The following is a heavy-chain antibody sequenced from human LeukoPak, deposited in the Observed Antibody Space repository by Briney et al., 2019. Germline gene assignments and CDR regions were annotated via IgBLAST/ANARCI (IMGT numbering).Heavy chain of an antibody. J-gene: IGHJ4*02. CDR2: INPNSGGT. Sequence: APVKVSCKASGYTFTGYYMHWVRQAPGQGLEWMGWINPNSGGTNYAQKFQGRVTMTRDTSISTAYMELSRLRSDDTAVYYCAPGGNYYGSGSYYALDYWGQGTLVTVSS. CDR3: APGGNYYGSGSYYALDY. V-gene: IGHV1-2*02. D-gene: IGHD3-10*01. CDR1: GYTFTGYY.